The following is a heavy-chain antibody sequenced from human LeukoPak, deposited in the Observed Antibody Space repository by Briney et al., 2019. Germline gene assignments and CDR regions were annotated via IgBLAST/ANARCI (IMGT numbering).Heavy chain of an antibody. J-gene: IGHJ4*02. D-gene: IGHD6-13*01. CDR2: IYYSGST. Sequence: PSETLSLTCTVSGGSISSSSYYWGWIRQPPGKGLEWIGSIYYSGSTYYNPSLKSRVTISVDTSKNQFSLKPSSVTAADTAVYYCARHSLAAAGRGGFDYWGQGTLVTVSS. CDR1: GGSISSSSYY. V-gene: IGHV4-39*01. CDR3: ARHSLAAAGRGGFDY.